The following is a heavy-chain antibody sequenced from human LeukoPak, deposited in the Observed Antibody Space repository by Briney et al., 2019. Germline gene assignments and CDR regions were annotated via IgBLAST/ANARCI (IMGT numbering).Heavy chain of an antibody. Sequence: SGGSLRLSCAASGFTFSSYAMSWVRQAPGKGLEWVSAISGSGGSTYYADSVKGRFTISRDNSKNTLYLQMNSLRAEDTAVYYCEKDISGYYYVLSAFDIWGQGTMVTVSS. CDR3: EKDISGYYYVLSAFDI. V-gene: IGHV3-23*01. CDR2: ISGSGGST. CDR1: GFTFSSYA. D-gene: IGHD3-22*01. J-gene: IGHJ3*02.